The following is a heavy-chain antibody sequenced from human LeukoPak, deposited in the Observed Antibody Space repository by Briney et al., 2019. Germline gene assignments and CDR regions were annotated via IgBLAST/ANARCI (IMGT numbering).Heavy chain of an antibody. CDR1: GFTFSSYA. Sequence: GGSLRLSCAASGFTFSSYAMSWVRQAPGKGLEWVSAISGSGGSTYYADSVKGRFTVSRDDSKNTLYLQMNSLRAEDTAVYYCAKDGGLWVSAHWGDSWGRGTLVTVSS. CDR3: AKDGGLWVSAHWGDS. J-gene: IGHJ4*02. V-gene: IGHV3-23*01. CDR2: ISGSGGST. D-gene: IGHD7-27*01.